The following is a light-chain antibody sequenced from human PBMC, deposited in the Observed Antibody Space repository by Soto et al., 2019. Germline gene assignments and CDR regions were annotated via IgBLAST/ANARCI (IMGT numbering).Light chain of an antibody. V-gene: IGLV1-40*01. CDR2: GNT. J-gene: IGLJ1*01. CDR3: QSYDSSLTALYV. CDR1: SSNIGAGYD. Sequence: QSVLTQPPSVSGAPGQRVTISCTGSSSNIGAGYDVQWYQQLPGTAPKLLMYGNTNRPSRVPDRFSGSKSGTSASLAITGLQAEYEADYYCQSYDSSLTALYVFGTGTKLTVL.